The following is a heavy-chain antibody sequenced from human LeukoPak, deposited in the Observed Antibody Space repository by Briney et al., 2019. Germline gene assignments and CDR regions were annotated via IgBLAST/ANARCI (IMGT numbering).Heavy chain of an antibody. V-gene: IGHV1-8*03. CDR3: ARGRWRSSDARWFDP. CDR2: MNPNSGNT. J-gene: IGHJ5*02. CDR1: GYTFTSYD. Sequence: ASVKVSCKASGYTFTSYDINWVRQATGQGLEWMGWMNPNSGNTGYAQKFQGRVTITRNTSISTAYMELSSLRSEDTAVYYCARGRWRSSDARWFDPWGQGTLVTVSS. D-gene: IGHD6-6*01.